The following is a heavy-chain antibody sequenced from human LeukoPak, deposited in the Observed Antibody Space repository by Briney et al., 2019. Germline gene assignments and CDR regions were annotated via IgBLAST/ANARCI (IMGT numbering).Heavy chain of an antibody. J-gene: IGHJ4*02. V-gene: IGHV3-48*04. CDR1: GFTFSTYS. Sequence: GGSLRLSCAASGFTFSTYSMNWVRQAPGKGLEWVSYISSSGSITYYADSVKGRFTISRDSAKNSLYLQMNSLRAEDTAVYFCARDGYCSSTSCYAGFDYWGRGTLVTVSS. CDR3: ARDGYCSSTSCYAGFDY. CDR2: ISSSGSIT. D-gene: IGHD2-2*03.